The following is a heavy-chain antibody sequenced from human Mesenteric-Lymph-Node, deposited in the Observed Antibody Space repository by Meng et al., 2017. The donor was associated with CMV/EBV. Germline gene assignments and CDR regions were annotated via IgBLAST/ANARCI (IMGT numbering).Heavy chain of an antibody. CDR1: GFTFSSFW. V-gene: IGHV3-74*01. D-gene: IGHD5-12*01. CDR3: AKGRDIVATSWDY. J-gene: IGHJ4*02. CDR2: IKTDGRST. Sequence: GESLKISCAASGFTFSSFWMHWVRQVPGKGLVWVSLIKTDGRSTSYADSVRGRFTISRDNAKNTLYLQMNSLRAEDTAVYYCAKGRDIVATSWDYWGQGTLVTVSS.